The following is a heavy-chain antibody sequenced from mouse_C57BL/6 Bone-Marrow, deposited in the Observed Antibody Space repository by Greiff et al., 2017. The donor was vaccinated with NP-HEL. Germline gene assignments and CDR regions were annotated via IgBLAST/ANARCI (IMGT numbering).Heavy chain of an antibody. V-gene: IGHV5-6*01. Sequence: EVQWVESGGDLVKPGGSLKLSCAASGFTFSSYGMSWVRQTPDKRLEWVATISSGGSYTYYPDSVKGRFTISRDNAKNTLYLQMSSLKSEDTAMYYCASPGFAYWGQGTLVTVSA. CDR2: ISSGGSYT. CDR3: ASPGFAY. CDR1: GFTFSSYG. J-gene: IGHJ3*01.